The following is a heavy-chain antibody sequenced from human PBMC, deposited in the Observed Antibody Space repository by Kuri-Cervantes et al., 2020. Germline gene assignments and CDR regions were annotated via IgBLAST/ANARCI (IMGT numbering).Heavy chain of an antibody. V-gene: IGHV1-8*02. J-gene: IGHJ5*02. Sequence: ASVKVSCKASGYTFTYHYLHWVRQAPGPALEWRGWMNPNSSNTGYAQKFQGRVTMTRNTSISTAYMELRSLRSEDTAVYYCAGDPSNGYYLWGQGTLVTVSS. CDR3: AGDPSNGYYL. D-gene: IGHD3-22*01. CDR1: GYTFTYHY. CDR2: MNPNSSNT.